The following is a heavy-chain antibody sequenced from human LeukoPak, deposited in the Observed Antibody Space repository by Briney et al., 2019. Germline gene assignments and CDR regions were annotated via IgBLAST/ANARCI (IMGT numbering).Heavy chain of an antibody. J-gene: IGHJ4*02. CDR2: ISGYNGNT. V-gene: IGHV1-18*01. D-gene: IGHD3-22*01. Sequence: GASVKVSCKASGGTFSNYAISWVRQARGQGLEWMGWISGYNGNTKYVQKFQGRVTMTTDTSTSTAYMELRSLRSDDTAVYYCARDLTHRRNYDNSGYQIVPAFWGQGTLVTVSS. CDR3: ARDLTHRRNYDNSGYQIVPAF. CDR1: GGTFSNYA.